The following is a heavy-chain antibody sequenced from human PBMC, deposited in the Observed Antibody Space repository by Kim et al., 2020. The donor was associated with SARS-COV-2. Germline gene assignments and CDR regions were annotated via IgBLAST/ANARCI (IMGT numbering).Heavy chain of an antibody. CDR1: GFTFSNAW. CDR3: TTGFEQWLGNYYYGMDV. CDR2: IKSKTDGGTT. D-gene: IGHD6-19*01. V-gene: IGHV3-15*01. Sequence: GGSLRLSCAASGFTFSNAWMSWVRQAPGKGLEWVGRIKSKTDGGTTDYAAPVKGRFTISRDDSKNTLYLQMNSLKTEDTAVYYCTTGFEQWLGNYYYGMDVWGQGTTVTVSS. J-gene: IGHJ6*02.